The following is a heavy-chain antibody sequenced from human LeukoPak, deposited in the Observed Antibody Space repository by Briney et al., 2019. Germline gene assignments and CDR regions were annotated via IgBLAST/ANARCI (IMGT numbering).Heavy chain of an antibody. CDR1: GYTFTDYY. D-gene: IGHD4-4*01. CDR3: ARDSGVQGTTVGY. CDR2: INPNSGGT. Sequence: ASVKVSCKASGYTFTDYYMHWVRQAPGQGLEWMGWINPNSGGTNYAQKFQGRVTMTRDTSISTAYMELSRLRSDDTAVYYCARDSGVQGTTVGYWGQGTLVTVSS. V-gene: IGHV1-2*02. J-gene: IGHJ4*02.